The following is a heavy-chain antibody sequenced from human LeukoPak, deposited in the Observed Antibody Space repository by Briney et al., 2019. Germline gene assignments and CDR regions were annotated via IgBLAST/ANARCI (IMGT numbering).Heavy chain of an antibody. CDR2: INPIFGTP. Sequence: GASVKVSCKASGGTVSNFFISWVRQAPGHGLEWMGGINPIFGTPNYTREFQGRVTVTTDESTSTAFMELSSLRSDDTAVYYCAREHDFWSGYFVYWGQGTLVTVSS. D-gene: IGHD3-3*01. CDR1: GGTVSNFF. CDR3: AREHDFWSGYFVY. J-gene: IGHJ4*02. V-gene: IGHV1-69*05.